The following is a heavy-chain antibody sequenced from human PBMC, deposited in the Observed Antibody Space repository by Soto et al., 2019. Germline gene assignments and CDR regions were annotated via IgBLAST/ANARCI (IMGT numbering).Heavy chain of an antibody. Sequence: GGSLRLSCAASGFTFSSYSMNWVRQAPGKGLEWVSSISSSSSYIYYADSVKGRFTISRDNAKNSLYLQMNSLRAEDTAVYYCARGMTHALESPVPYYYYGMDVWGQGTTVTVSS. CDR2: ISSSSSYI. CDR3: ARGMTHALESPVPYYYYGMDV. V-gene: IGHV3-21*01. CDR1: GFTFSSYS. J-gene: IGHJ6*02. D-gene: IGHD6-6*01.